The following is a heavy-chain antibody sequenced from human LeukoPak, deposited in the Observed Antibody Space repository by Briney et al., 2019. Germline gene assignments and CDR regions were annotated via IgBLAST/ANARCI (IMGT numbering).Heavy chain of an antibody. CDR1: GSIFSSYS. D-gene: IGHD2-2*01. CDR3: ARDCSSTSCYGGVFDY. CDR2: ISSSSSYI. Sequence: GGSLRLSCAASGSIFSSYSMNWVRQAPGKGLEWVSFISSSSSYIYYADSVKGRFTISRDNAKKLLYLQMNSLRAEDTAVYYCARDCSSTSCYGGVFDYWGQGTLVTVSS. V-gene: IGHV3-21*01. J-gene: IGHJ4*02.